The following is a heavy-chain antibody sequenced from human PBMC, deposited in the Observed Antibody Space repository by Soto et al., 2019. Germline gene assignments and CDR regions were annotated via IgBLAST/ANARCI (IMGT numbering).Heavy chain of an antibody. Sequence: QVQLQESGPGLVKPSETLTLTCTVSGGSVNNGNYYWSWIRQPPGKGLEWIGHIYYSGSTNYNPSLKSRVIISIDPPKKQFSLKLSSVTAADTAVYFCARDPGVGLSARWFDPWGQGALVTVSS. CDR1: GGSVNNGNYY. CDR3: ARDPGVGLSARWFDP. D-gene: IGHD2-8*01. V-gene: IGHV4-61*01. J-gene: IGHJ5*02. CDR2: IYYSGST.